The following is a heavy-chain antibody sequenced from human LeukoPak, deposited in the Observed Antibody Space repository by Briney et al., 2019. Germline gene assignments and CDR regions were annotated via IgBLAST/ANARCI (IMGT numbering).Heavy chain of an antibody. CDR1: GGTFSSYA. Sequence: ASVKVSCKASGGTFSSYAISWVRQAPGQGLEWMGGIIPIFGTANYAQKFQGRVTITADKSTSTAYMELSSLRSEDTAVYYCARGGGGSRDGYNFYYYYYYMDVWGKGTTVTVSS. J-gene: IGHJ6*03. CDR3: ARGGGGSRDGYNFYYYYYYMDV. V-gene: IGHV1-69*06. CDR2: IIPIFGTA. D-gene: IGHD5-24*01.